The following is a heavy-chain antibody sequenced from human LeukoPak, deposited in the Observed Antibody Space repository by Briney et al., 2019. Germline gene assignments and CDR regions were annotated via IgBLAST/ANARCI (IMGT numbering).Heavy chain of an antibody. V-gene: IGHV1-3*01. CDR3: AKTDTAMYYFDY. Sequence: PEASVKVSCKASGYTFTSYAMHWVRQAPGQRLEWMGWINAGNGNTKYSQKFQGRVTITRDTSASTAYMELSSLRSEDTAVYYCAKTDTAMYYFDYWGQGTLVTVSS. D-gene: IGHD5-18*01. CDR2: INAGNGNT. CDR1: GYTFTSYA. J-gene: IGHJ4*02.